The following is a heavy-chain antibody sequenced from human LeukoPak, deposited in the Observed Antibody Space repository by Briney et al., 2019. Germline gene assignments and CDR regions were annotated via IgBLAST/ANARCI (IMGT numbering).Heavy chain of an antibody. V-gene: IGHV3-74*03. Sequence: GGSLRLSCAASGITLSDYWMYWVRQGPGKGLVHVSRIESDGSRTVYADSVKGRFTISRDNAKNSLYLQMNSLRAEDTAVYYCARSVYCSSTSCPGLGYYYMDVWGKGTTVTVSS. CDR1: GITLSDYW. D-gene: IGHD2-2*01. CDR3: ARSVYCSSTSCPGLGYYYMDV. CDR2: IESDGSRT. J-gene: IGHJ6*03.